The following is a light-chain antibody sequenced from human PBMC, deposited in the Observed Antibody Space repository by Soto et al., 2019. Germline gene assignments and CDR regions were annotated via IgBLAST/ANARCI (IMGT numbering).Light chain of an antibody. Sequence: DIQMTQSPSSLSASVGDRVTISCRASQSISTYLNWYQQKPGTAPRLLIHRASSVKSGVPPRFSGSGSGRDFTPTISSPRPEDSPTDFGQQGYSCPPWTFSQGTMVEGK. CDR2: RAS. V-gene: IGKV1-39*01. CDR3: QQGYSCPPWT. CDR1: QSISTY. J-gene: IGKJ1*01.